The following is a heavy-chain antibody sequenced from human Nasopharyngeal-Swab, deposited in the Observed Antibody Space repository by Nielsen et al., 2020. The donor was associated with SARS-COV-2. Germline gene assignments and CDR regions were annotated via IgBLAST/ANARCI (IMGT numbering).Heavy chain of an antibody. Sequence: SETLSLTCTVSGGSISSGSYYWSWIRQPAGKGLEWIGRIYTSGSTYYNPSLKSRVTISVDRSKNQFSLKLSSVTAADTAVYYCARALGYDSSVVDYWGQGTLVTVSS. CDR1: GGSISSGSYY. CDR3: ARALGYDSSVVDY. CDR2: IYTSGST. V-gene: IGHV4-61*02. D-gene: IGHD3-22*01. J-gene: IGHJ4*02.